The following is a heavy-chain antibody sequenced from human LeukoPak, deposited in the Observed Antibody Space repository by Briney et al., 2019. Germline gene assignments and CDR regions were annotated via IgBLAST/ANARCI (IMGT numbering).Heavy chain of an antibody. D-gene: IGHD6-19*01. Sequence: SETLSLTCTVSGGSISSYYWSWIRQPPGKGLEWIGYIYYSGSTNYNPSLKSRVTISVDTSKNQFSLKLSSVTAADTAVYYCARRGRQAVAFHYNWFDPWGQGTLVTVSS. V-gene: IGHV4-59*01. CDR2: IYYSGST. CDR1: GGSISSYY. CDR3: ARRGRQAVAFHYNWFDP. J-gene: IGHJ5*02.